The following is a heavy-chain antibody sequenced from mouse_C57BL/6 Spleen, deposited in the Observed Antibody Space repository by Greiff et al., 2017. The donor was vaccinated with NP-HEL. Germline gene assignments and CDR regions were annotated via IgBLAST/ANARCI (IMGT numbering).Heavy chain of an antibody. Sequence: DVQLQESGGGLVKSGGSLKLSCAASGFTFSDYGMHWVRQAPEKGLEWVAYISSGSSTIYYADTVKGRFTISRDNAKNTLFLQMTSLRAEDTAMYYCARRTGTAWYFDVWGTGTTVTVSS. CDR2: ISSGSSTI. CDR1: GFTFSDYG. CDR3: ARRTGTAWYFDV. J-gene: IGHJ1*03. V-gene: IGHV5-17*01. D-gene: IGHD3-3*01.